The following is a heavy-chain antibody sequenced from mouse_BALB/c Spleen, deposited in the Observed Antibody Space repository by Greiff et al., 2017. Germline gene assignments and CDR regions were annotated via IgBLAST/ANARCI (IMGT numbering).Heavy chain of an antibody. J-gene: IGHJ4*01. V-gene: IGHV5-6-5*01. CDR2: ISSGGST. CDR1: GFTFSSYA. D-gene: IGHD2-4*01. Sequence: EVKVIESGGGLVKPGGSLKLSCAASGFTFSSYAMSWVRQTPEKRLEWVASISSGGSTYYLDSVKGRFTISGDNARNILYLQMSSLRSEDTAMYYCARGDYDGSSYAMDYWGQGTSVTVSS. CDR3: ARGDYDGSSYAMDY.